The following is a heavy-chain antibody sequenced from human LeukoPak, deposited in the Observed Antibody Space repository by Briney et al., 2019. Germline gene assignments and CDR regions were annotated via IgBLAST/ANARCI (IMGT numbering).Heavy chain of an antibody. D-gene: IGHD5-24*01. J-gene: IGHJ4*02. Sequence: SETLSLTCDVSGGSCDDYYCSWIRQPPGKGLEWIGEIHPHGIFYYNSSLMSRVTISIDTSKSQFSLRLTSVTAADTAFYYCARGRDRSKAGDHWGQGSLVTVSS. CDR1: GGSCDDYY. CDR3: ARGRDRSKAGDH. CDR2: IHPHGIF. V-gene: IGHV4-34*01.